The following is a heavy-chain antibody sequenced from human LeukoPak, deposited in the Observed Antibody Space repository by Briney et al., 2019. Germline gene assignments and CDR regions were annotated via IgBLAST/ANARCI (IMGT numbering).Heavy chain of an antibody. CDR2: IKQDGSEA. Sequence: GGSLRLSCAASGFTFSTYWMTWVRLAPGKGLEWVASIKQDGSEAYYVDSVKGRFTISRDNAKNSLYLQVNSLRADDTAVYFCARERAIAYWGQGTLVTVSS. J-gene: IGHJ4*02. V-gene: IGHV3-7*01. CDR3: ARERAIAY. CDR1: GFTFSTYW.